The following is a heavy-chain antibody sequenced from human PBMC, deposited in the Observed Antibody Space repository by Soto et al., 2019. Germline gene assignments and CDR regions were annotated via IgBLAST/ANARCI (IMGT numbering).Heavy chain of an antibody. CDR3: ARDLIPTGMDV. Sequence: EVQLVESGGGLVQPGGSLRLSCAASGFTVSSNYMSWVRQAPGKGLEWVSVIYSGGSTYDADSVKGRFTISRDNSKNTLYLQMNSLRAEDTAVYYCARDLIPTGMDVWGQGTTVTVSS. CDR1: GFTVSSNY. J-gene: IGHJ6*02. CDR2: IYSGGST. V-gene: IGHV3-66*01.